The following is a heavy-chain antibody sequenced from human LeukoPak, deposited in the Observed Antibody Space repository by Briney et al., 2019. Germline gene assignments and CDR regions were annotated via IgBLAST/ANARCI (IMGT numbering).Heavy chain of an antibody. J-gene: IGHJ4*02. V-gene: IGHV3-53*01. CDR3: ARDPGNGYNGYYFDY. CDR1: GFTFSSNY. D-gene: IGHD5-24*01. Sequence: GGSLRLSCAASGFTFSSNYMSWVRQAPGKGLEWVSVIYSGGSTYYADSVTGRFTISRDNSKNTLYLQINSLRADYTAVYYCARDPGNGYNGYYFDYWGQGTLVTVSS. CDR2: IYSGGST.